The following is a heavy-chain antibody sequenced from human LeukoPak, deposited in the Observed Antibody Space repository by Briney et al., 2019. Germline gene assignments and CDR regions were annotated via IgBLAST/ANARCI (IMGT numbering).Heavy chain of an antibody. CDR1: GFTFSSYG. CDR2: IWYDGSNK. J-gene: IGHJ4*02. V-gene: IGHV3-33*01. D-gene: IGHD2-8*01. CDR3: ARDMCTINCYFNS. Sequence: GGSLRLSCAASGFTFSSYGMHWVRQAPGKGLEWVAVIWYDGSNKYYADSVKGRFTISRDNSKSTLFLQMNSLRAEDTAVYYCARDMCTINCYFNSWGQGILVTVSS.